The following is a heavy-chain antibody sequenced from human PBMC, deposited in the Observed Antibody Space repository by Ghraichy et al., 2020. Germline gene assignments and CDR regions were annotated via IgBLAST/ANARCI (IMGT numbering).Heavy chain of an antibody. D-gene: IGHD3-10*01. CDR3: ARDGGAYGSGDDG. J-gene: IGHJ4*02. Sequence: GGSLRLSCAASGFTFSTYWMTWVRQAPGKGLEWVANIKEDGSRQHYVDAVRGRFTISRDNSKNSLYLQMNNLRPEDTAVYYCARDGGAYGSGDDGWGQGTLVTVSS. CDR1: GFTFSTYW. V-gene: IGHV3-7*03. CDR2: IKEDGSRQ.